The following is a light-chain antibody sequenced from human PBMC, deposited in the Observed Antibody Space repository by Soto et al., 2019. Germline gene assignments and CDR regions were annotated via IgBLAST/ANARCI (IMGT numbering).Light chain of an antibody. Sequence: QSVLTQPPSASGTPGQRVTISCSGSSSNIGSNYVYWYQQLPGTAPKLLIYRNNQQPSGVHDRFSGSKSGTSASLAISGLRPEDEADYYCAAWDDSLSGRVFGGGTKLTVL. CDR2: RNN. J-gene: IGLJ3*02. CDR3: AAWDDSLSGRV. V-gene: IGLV1-47*01. CDR1: SSNIGSNY.